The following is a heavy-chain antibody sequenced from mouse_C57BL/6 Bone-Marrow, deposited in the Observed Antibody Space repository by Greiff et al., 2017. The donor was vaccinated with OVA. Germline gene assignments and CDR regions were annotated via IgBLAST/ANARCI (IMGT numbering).Heavy chain of an antibody. J-gene: IGHJ2*01. Sequence: EVKLVESGGGLVKPGGSLKLSCAASGFTFSSYAMSWVRQTPEKRLEWVATLSDGGSYTYYPDNVKGRFTISRDNAKNNLYLQMSHLKAEDTAMYYCARRGHNWGQGTTLTVSS. D-gene: IGHD3-1*01. V-gene: IGHV5-4*03. CDR2: LSDGGSYT. CDR3: ARRGHN. CDR1: GFTFSSYA.